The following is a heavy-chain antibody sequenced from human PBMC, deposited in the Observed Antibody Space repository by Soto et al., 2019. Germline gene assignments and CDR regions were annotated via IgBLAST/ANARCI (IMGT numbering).Heavy chain of an antibody. J-gene: IGHJ5*02. D-gene: IGHD2-15*01. CDR3: ARDRSPGYCSGGSCYSRESNWFDP. V-gene: IGHV1-69*13. Sequence: SVKVSCKASGGTFSSYAISWVRQAPGQGLEWMGGIIPIFGTANYAQKFQGRVTITADESTSTAYMELSSLRSEDTAVYYCARDRSPGYCSGGSCYSRESNWFDPWGQGTLVTVSS. CDR2: IIPIFGTA. CDR1: GGTFSSYA.